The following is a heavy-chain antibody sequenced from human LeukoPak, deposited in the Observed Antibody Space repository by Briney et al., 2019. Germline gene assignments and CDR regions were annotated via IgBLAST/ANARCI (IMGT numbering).Heavy chain of an antibody. CDR3: ARDNLLNGY. CDR1: GFTFSGFP. Sequence: GRSLRLSCAASGFTFSGFPMHWVRQAPGKGLEWVADISHDGTKKDYADSVKGRFTISRDNAKNSLYLQMNSLRAEDTAVYYCARDNLLNGYWGQGTLVTVSS. D-gene: IGHD2-8*01. V-gene: IGHV3-30-3*01. J-gene: IGHJ4*02. CDR2: ISHDGTKK.